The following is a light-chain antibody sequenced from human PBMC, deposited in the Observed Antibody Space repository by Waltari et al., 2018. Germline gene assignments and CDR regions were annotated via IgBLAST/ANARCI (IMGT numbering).Light chain of an antibody. CDR3: QQYGSAPCT. CDR2: GTS. J-gene: IGKJ4*01. CDR1: QSVSSTY. V-gene: IGKV3-20*01. Sequence: EIVLTQSPGTLSLSPGARVTLSCRASQSVSSTYLGWYQQKPGQAPRLLIYGTSSRATDIPERFSGSGSGTDFTLTISRLEPEDCAMYYCQQYGSAPCTVGGGTKVEIK.